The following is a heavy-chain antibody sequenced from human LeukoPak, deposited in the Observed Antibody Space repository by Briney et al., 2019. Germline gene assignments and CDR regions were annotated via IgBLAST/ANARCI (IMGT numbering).Heavy chain of an antibody. CDR1: GGSISSGSYY. D-gene: IGHD1-26*01. Sequence: SETLSLTCTVSGGSISSGSYYWSWIRQPAGKGLEWIGRIYTSGSTNYNPSLKSRVTISVDTSKNQFSLKLSSVTAADTAVYYCARVPIFKASGSYSDYWGQGTLVTVSS. J-gene: IGHJ4*02. CDR2: IYTSGST. CDR3: ARVPIFKASGSYSDY. V-gene: IGHV4-61*02.